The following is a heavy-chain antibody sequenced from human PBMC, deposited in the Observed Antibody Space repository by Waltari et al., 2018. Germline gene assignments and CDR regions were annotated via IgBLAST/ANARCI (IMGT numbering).Heavy chain of an antibody. D-gene: IGHD1-26*01. V-gene: IGHV1-2*02. CDR1: GYTFPDYQ. CDR2: INPKNGDT. CDR3: ARDPGPRVGAPDF. Sequence: QAQLVQSGPEVKKPGASVRVSCQASGYTFPDYQLHWVRQTPGHGVAWMGWINPKNGDTSYAKNFLGRVTMTRDTSINTAYMDLRGLRSDDAAVYFCARDPGPRVGAPDFWGQGTLVTVFS. J-gene: IGHJ4*02.